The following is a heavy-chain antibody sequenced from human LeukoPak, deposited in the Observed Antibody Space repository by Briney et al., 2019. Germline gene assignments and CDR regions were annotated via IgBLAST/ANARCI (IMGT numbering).Heavy chain of an antibody. CDR1: GYTFTSYY. D-gene: IGHD3-22*01. J-gene: IGHJ4*02. Sequence: ASVKVSCKASGYTFTSYYMHWVRQAPGQGLEWMGIINPSGGSTSYAQKFQGRVTMTRDMSTSTVYMELSSLRSEDTAVYYCARVRIYYDSSGHPSHLTHFDYWGQGTLVTVSS. CDR2: INPSGGST. CDR3: ARVRIYYDSSGHPSHLTHFDY. V-gene: IGHV1-46*01.